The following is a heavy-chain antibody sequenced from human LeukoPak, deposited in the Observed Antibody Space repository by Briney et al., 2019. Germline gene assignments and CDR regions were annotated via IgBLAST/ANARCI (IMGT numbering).Heavy chain of an antibody. V-gene: IGHV3-30-3*01. CDR3: AXXGLDAFDI. Sequence: GGSLRLSCAASGFTFSSYAMHWVRQAPGKGLEWAAVISYDGSNKYYADSVKGRFTISRDNSKNTLYLQMNSLRAEDTAVYYCAXXGLDAFDIWGQGTMVTVSS. CDR1: GFTFSSYA. CDR2: ISYDGSNK. J-gene: IGHJ3*02.